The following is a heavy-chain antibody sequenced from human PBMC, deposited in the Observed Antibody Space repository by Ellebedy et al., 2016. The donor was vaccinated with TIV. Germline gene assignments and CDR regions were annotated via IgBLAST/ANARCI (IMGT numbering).Heavy chain of an antibody. Sequence: GESLKISXAASGFTFSSYSMNWVRQAPGKGLEWVANIHPDGSHKYFVDSVRGRFTISRDNAKNSLYLQMDSLRVDDTAVYYCARDCCSSSGLDYWGQGTLVTVSS. CDR2: IHPDGSHK. V-gene: IGHV3-7*01. CDR1: GFTFSSYS. J-gene: IGHJ4*02. D-gene: IGHD6-6*01. CDR3: ARDCCSSSGLDY.